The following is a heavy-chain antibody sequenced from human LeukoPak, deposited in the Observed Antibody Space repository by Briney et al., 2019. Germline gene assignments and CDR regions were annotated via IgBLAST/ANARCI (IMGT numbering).Heavy chain of an antibody. D-gene: IGHD3-3*01. CDR1: GYTFTSYY. CDR3: ALIFGFWSGYSSLDY. J-gene: IGHJ4*02. V-gene: IGHV1-46*03. CDR2: INPSGGST. Sequence: ASVKVSCKASGYTFTSYYMHWVRQAPGQGLEWMGIINPSGGSTSYAQKFQGRVTMTRDTSTSTVYMELSSLRSEDTAVYYCALIFGFWSGYSSLDYWGQGPLVTVSS.